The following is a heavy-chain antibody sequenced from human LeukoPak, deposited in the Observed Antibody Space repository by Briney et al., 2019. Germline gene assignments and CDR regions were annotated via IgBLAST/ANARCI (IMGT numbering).Heavy chain of an antibody. D-gene: IGHD2-2*01. CDR3: AKDIVVVPAAMADDAFDI. V-gene: IGHV1-2*04. CDR2: INPNSGGT. Sequence: ASVKVSCKASGYTFTGYYMHWVRQAPGQGLEWMGWINPNSGGTNYAQKFQGWVTMTRDTSISTAYMELSRLRSDDTAVYYCAKDIVVVPAAMADDAFDIWGQGTMVTVSS. CDR1: GYTFTGYY. J-gene: IGHJ3*02.